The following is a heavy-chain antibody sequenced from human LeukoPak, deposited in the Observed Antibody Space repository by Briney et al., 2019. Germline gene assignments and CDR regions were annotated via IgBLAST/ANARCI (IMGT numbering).Heavy chain of an antibody. V-gene: IGHV4-34*01. D-gene: IGHD6-19*01. CDR3: ARRAAVAGRKYYFDY. CDR1: GGSFSGYY. Sequence: NPSEALSLTCAVYGGSFSGYYWSWIRQPPGKGLEWIGEINHSGSTNYNPSLKSRVTISVDTSKNQFSLKLSSVTAADTAVYYCARRAAVAGRKYYFDYWGQGTLVTVSS. CDR2: INHSGST. J-gene: IGHJ4*02.